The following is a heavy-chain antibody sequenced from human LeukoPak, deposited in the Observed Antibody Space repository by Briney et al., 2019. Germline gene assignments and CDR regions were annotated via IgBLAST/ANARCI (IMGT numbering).Heavy chain of an antibody. J-gene: IGHJ4*02. CDR2: IYHSGST. CDR1: GGSISSGGYS. V-gene: IGHV4-30-2*01. D-gene: IGHD3-3*01. CDR3: ARVGSGVAFDY. Sequence: SETLSLTCAVSGGSISSGGYSWSWIRQPPGKGLEWIGYIYHSGSTYYHPSLKSRVTISVDRSKNQFSLKLSSVSAADTAVYYCARVGSGVAFDYWGQGTLVTVSS.